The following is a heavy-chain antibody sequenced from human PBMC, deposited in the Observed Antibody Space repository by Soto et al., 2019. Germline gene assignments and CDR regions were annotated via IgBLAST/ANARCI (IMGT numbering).Heavy chain of an antibody. D-gene: IGHD2-15*01. CDR1: GFTFNSYW. V-gene: IGHV3-7*01. J-gene: IGHJ4*02. Sequence: GGSLRLSCAASGFTFNSYWMNWVRQSPGKGLEWVANIKRDGSEQHYVDSVKGRFTISTDNAKNSLYLLMNSLRAEDTAIYYCAKDGAASPFDYWGQGALVTVSS. CDR2: IKRDGSEQ. CDR3: AKDGAASPFDY.